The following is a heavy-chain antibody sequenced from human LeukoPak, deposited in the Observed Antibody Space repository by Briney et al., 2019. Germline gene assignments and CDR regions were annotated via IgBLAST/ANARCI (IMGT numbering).Heavy chain of an antibody. J-gene: IGHJ4*02. Sequence: GTSLRLSCAASGFTLSHYAMDWVRQAPGKGLEWVAVIWYDGSHDTYTHSVKGRFTVSRDSFKNVLHLQITRLRVEDTAVYYCAKEGDYCSSSGCHKRGIDYWGQGTLVTVSS. CDR1: GFTLSHYA. D-gene: IGHD2-2*01. CDR3: AKEGDYCSSSGCHKRGIDY. CDR2: IWYDGSHD. V-gene: IGHV3-33*06.